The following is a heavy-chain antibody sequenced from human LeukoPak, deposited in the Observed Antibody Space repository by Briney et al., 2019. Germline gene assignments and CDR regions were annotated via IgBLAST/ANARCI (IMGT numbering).Heavy chain of an antibody. CDR1: GYSISSGYY. CDR2: IYHSGST. CDR3: ARASGSYLY. Sequence: SETLSLTCTVSGYSISSGYYWGWIRQPPGKGLEWIGSIYHSGSTYYNPSLKSRVTISVDTSKNQFSLKLSSVTAADTAVYYCARASGSYLYWGQGTLVTVSS. J-gene: IGHJ4*02. D-gene: IGHD1-26*01. V-gene: IGHV4-38-2*02.